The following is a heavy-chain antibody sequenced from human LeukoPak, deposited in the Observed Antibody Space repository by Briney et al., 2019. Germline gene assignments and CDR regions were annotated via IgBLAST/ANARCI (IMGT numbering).Heavy chain of an antibody. CDR1: GFTFSSYA. J-gene: IGHJ6*02. CDR3: AREPIPFDWLSSYYYYYGMDV. Sequence: PGGSLRLSCAASGFTFSSYAMHWVRQAPGKGLEWVAVISYDGSNKYYADSVKGRFTISRDNSKNTLYLQMNSLRAEDTAVYYCAREPIPFDWLSSYYYYYGMDVWGQGTTVTVSS. V-gene: IGHV3-30-3*01. CDR2: ISYDGSNK. D-gene: IGHD3-9*01.